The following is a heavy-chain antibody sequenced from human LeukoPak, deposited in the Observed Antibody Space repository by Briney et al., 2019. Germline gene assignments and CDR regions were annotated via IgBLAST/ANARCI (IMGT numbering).Heavy chain of an antibody. V-gene: IGHV4-59*01. CDR2: IYHRGSA. Sequence: SETLSLTCTVSGGSISSYYWTWIRQPPGKGLEWIGYIYHRGSANYNPSLKSRVTISVDTSKNQFSLTLSSVTAADAAVYYCARAGDYYVSGSYLGFWGQGTLVTVSS. J-gene: IGHJ4*02. CDR1: GGSISSYY. CDR3: ARAGDYYVSGSYLGF. D-gene: IGHD3-10*01.